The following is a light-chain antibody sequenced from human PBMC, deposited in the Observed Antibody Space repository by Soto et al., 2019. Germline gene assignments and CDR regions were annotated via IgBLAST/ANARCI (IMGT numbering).Light chain of an antibody. Sequence: QSALTQPPSVSGAPGQRVTISCTGSNSNIGAGYDVHWYQQLPGTAPKHLIYGNSNRPSGVPDRFSGSKSGTSASLTITGLQAEDEADYYCQSYGDSLSGYVFGTGTKV. V-gene: IGLV1-40*01. J-gene: IGLJ1*01. CDR1: NSNIGAGYD. CDR2: GNS. CDR3: QSYGDSLSGYV.